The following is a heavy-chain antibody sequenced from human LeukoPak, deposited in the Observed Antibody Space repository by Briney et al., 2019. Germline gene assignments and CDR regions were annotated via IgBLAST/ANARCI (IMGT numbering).Heavy chain of an antibody. V-gene: IGHV3-23*01. CDR3: ARVAMVRGVITRAPLDC. CDR1: GVTFDSYA. D-gene: IGHD3-10*01. CDR2: IGGSGDGT. J-gene: IGHJ4*01. Sequence: GGSLRLSCAASGVTFDSYAMSWVRQGPGKGPQWVSLIGGSGDGTFYSDSVKGRFTISRDNSKNTLYLQMNSLRAEDTAIYYCARVAMVRGVITRAPLDCWGQGALVTVSS.